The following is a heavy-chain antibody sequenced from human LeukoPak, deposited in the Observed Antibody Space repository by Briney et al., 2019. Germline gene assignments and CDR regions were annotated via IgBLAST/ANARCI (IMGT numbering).Heavy chain of an antibody. J-gene: IGHJ3*01. V-gene: IGHV3-23*01. CDR3: ARCTASCYANAFDV. CDR2: INGGGDAT. Sequence: PGGSLRLSCAASGFSFNNNAMSWVRQAPGKGLEWVSAINGGGDATEYADSVKGRFTISRDNSKKTLYLQMNSLRPEDTAVYNCARCTASCYANAFDVWGQGTLLTVSS. D-gene: IGHD2-2*01. CDR1: GFSFNNNA.